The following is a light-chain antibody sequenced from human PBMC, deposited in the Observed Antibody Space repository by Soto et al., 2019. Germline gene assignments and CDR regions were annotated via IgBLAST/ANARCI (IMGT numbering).Light chain of an antibody. CDR3: NAQADNGKHV. Sequence: QSALTQPPSASGSPGQSVTISCTGNSNDVGHSSFISWYQQHPGKGPKLIIYEVSKRPSGVPDRFSGSKSGNTASLSVSGLQDEDEADYFVNAQADNGKHVFGTGTKLTVL. V-gene: IGLV2-8*01. CDR1: SNDVGHSSF. J-gene: IGLJ1*01. CDR2: EVS.